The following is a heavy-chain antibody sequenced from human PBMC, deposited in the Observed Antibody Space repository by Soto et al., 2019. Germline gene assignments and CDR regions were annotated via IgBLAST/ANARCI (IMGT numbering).Heavy chain of an antibody. D-gene: IGHD3-3*01. Sequence: YSSWLRHSPGDGLEWIGDINYSGTTYYNPALKSRDASSADTSKNQVSLKLSSVTDADTAVYFCARGSRDFFFFQ. V-gene: IGHV4-30-4*01. CDR1: Y. J-gene: IGHJ1*01. CDR3: ARGSRDFFFFQ. CDR2: INYSGTT.